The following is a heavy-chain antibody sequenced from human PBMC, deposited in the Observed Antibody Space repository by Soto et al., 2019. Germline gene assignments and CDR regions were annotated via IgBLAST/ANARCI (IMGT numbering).Heavy chain of an antibody. CDR2: IYPGDSDT. CDR3: ARQIYDSDTGPNFQYYFDS. J-gene: IGHJ4*02. CDR1: GYSFSTYW. D-gene: IGHD3-22*01. V-gene: IGHV5-51*01. Sequence: GESLKISCTGSGYSFSTYWIAWVRQMPGKGLEWMGIIYPGDSDTRYSPSFQGQVTISADTSTKTAYLQWSGLKASDTAIYYCARQIYDSDTGPNFQYYFDSWGQGTPVTVSS.